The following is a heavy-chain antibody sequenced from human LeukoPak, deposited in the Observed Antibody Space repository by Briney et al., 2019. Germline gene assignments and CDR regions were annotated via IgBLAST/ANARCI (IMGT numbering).Heavy chain of an antibody. CDR1: GFTFSSKA. V-gene: IGHV3-23*01. CDR3: ARDLRISREGDDWFDP. Sequence: GGSLRLSCAASGFTFSSKAMNWVRQAPGKGLEWVSVISGNGGSTYYADSVKGRFTISRDNAKNSLYLQMNSLRAEDTAVYYCARDLRISREGDDWFDPWGQGPLVTVSS. D-gene: IGHD5-24*01. J-gene: IGHJ5*02. CDR2: ISGNGGST.